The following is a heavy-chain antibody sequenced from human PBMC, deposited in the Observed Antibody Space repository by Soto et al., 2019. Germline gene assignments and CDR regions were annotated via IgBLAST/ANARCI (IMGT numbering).Heavy chain of an antibody. V-gene: IGHV4-59*01. CDR3: ARDPNYYDSSGYWLGFDP. CDR1: GGSISSYY. Sequence: SETLSLTCTVSGGSISSYYLSWIRQPPGKGLEWIGYIYYSGSTNYNPSLKSRVTISVDTSKNQFSLKLSSVTAADTAVYYCARDPNYYDSSGYWLGFDPWGQGTLVTVSS. CDR2: IYYSGST. D-gene: IGHD3-22*01. J-gene: IGHJ5*02.